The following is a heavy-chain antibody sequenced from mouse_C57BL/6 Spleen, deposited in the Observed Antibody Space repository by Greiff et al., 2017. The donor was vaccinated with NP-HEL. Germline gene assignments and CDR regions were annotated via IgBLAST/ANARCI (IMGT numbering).Heavy chain of an antibody. D-gene: IGHD1-1*01. CDR1: GYSFTGYY. J-gene: IGHJ1*03. V-gene: IGHV1-42*01. CDR2: INPSTGGT. Sequence: VQLKQSGPELVKPGASVKISCKASGYSFTGYYMNWVKQSPEKSLEWIGEINPSTGGTTYNQKFKAKATLTVDKSSSTAYMQLKSLTSEDSAVYYCARFITTVVFDVWGTGTTVTVSS. CDR3: ARFITTVVFDV.